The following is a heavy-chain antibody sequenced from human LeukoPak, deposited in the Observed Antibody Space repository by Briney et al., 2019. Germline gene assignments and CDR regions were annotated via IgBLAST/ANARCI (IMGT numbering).Heavy chain of an antibody. V-gene: IGHV4-4*02. CDR1: GGSISSSNW. CDR2: IYHSGST. CDR3: ARAFGVVIISPPAYFDY. Sequence: PSGTLSLTCAVSGGSISSSNWWSWVRQPPGKGLEWIGEIYHSGSTNYNPSLKSRVTISVDRSKNQFSLKLSSVTAADTAVYYCARAFGVVIISPPAYFDYWGQGTLVTVSS. D-gene: IGHD3-3*01. J-gene: IGHJ4*02.